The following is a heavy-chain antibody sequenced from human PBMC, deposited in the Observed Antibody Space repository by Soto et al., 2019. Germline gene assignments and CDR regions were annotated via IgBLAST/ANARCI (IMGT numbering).Heavy chain of an antibody. Sequence: GGSLRLSCAASGFTFSSYGMHWVRQAPGKGLEWVAVISYDGSNKYYADSVKGRFTISRDNSKNTLYLQVNSLRAEDTAVYYCAKNIRYFDWDYYGMDVWGQGTTVTVSS. CDR3: AKNIRYFDWDYYGMDV. CDR1: GFTFSSYG. D-gene: IGHD3-9*01. CDR2: ISYDGSNK. V-gene: IGHV3-30*18. J-gene: IGHJ6*02.